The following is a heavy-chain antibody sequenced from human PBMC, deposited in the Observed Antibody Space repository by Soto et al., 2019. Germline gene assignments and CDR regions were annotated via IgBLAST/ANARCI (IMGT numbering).Heavy chain of an antibody. J-gene: IGHJ5*02. D-gene: IGHD6-19*01. Sequence: QVQLQESGPGLVKPSGTLSLTCAVSGDSVSSPYYWCWVRQPPGKGLEWIGEVFHTGTTSYNPSLRSRVTISLDKSINQFSLDLSSVTAAATAVYSCARSAGWYAIHAWGPGTLVIVSS. CDR3: ARSAGWYAIHA. CDR1: GDSVSSPYY. CDR2: VFHTGTT. V-gene: IGHV4-4*02.